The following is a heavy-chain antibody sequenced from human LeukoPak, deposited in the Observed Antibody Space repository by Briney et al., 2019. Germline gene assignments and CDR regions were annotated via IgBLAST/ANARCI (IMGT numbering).Heavy chain of an antibody. J-gene: IGHJ4*02. Sequence: ASVKVSCKASGYTFTGYYVHWVRQAPGQGLEWMGWINPNSGGTNYAQKFQGRVTMTRDTSISTAYMELSRLRSDDMAVYYCARPRGYSSSDFDYWGQGTLVTVSS. CDR1: GYTFTGYY. CDR3: ARPRGYSSSDFDY. V-gene: IGHV1-2*02. CDR2: INPNSGGT. D-gene: IGHD6-6*01.